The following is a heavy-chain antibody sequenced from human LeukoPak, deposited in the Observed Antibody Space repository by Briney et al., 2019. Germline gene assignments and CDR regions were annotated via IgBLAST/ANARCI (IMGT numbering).Heavy chain of an antibody. Sequence: GGSLRLSCAASGFTFSSYAMSWVRQAPGKGLEYVSAISSNGGSTYYANSVKGRFTISRDNSKNTLYLQMGSLRAEDMAVYYCARVNSGFPDYWGQGTLVTVSS. J-gene: IGHJ4*02. CDR3: ARVNSGFPDY. D-gene: IGHD6-19*01. CDR1: GFTFSSYA. V-gene: IGHV3-64*01. CDR2: ISSNGGST.